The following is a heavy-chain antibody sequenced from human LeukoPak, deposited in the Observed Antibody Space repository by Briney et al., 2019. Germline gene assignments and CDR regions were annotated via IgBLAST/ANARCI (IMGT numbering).Heavy chain of an antibody. Sequence: ASVKLSCKASGYTFIDFYMHCVPQAPGQGLEWMGWINPYSGGTDYAQKFQGRVTMARDTSISTAYMELSRLTSDDTAVYYCARGAYAYSPDVFPPHYWGQGTLVTVSS. CDR3: ARGAYAYSPDVFPPHY. D-gene: IGHD2-2*01. V-gene: IGHV1-2*02. CDR1: GYTFIDFY. J-gene: IGHJ4*02. CDR2: INPYSGGT.